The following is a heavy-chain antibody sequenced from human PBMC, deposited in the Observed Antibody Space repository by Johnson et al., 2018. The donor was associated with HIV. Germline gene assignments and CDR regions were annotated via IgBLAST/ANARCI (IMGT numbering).Heavy chain of an antibody. J-gene: IGHJ3*02. CDR3: ARVKSYGNWGSRKGGRESRAAFDI. Sequence: VQLVESGGGLVQPGGSLRLSCAASGFTFSSYWMHWVRQAPGQGLVWVANIKQDGSEKYYVDSVKGRFTISRDNAKNSLYLQMNSLRAEDTAVYYCARVKSYGNWGSRKGGRESRAAFDIWGQGTMVTVSS. CDR1: GFTFSSYW. V-gene: IGHV3-7*01. D-gene: IGHD7-27*01. CDR2: IKQDGSEK.